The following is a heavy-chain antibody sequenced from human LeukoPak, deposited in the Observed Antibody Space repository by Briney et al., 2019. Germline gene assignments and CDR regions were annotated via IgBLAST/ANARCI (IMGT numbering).Heavy chain of an antibody. Sequence: GGSLTLSCAASGFIFSNYGVHWVREAPGKGLEWVAVIWYEGSETFHADSVKGRVRIARDNSKNTLYLQMNSLRAEDTAVYYCAKWVTATHYFDYWGQGTLVTVSS. J-gene: IGHJ4*02. D-gene: IGHD2-21*02. V-gene: IGHV3-33*06. CDR3: AKWVTATHYFDY. CDR2: IWYEGSET. CDR1: GFIFSNYG.